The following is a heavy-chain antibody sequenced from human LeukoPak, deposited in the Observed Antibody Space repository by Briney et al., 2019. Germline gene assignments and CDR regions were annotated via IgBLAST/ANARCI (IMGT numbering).Heavy chain of an antibody. V-gene: IGHV3-21*01. CDR3: ARDLSIAARIPFDY. CDR2: ISSSSSYI. D-gene: IGHD6-6*01. J-gene: IGHJ4*02. Sequence: GGSLRLSCAASGFTFSSYSMNWVRQAPEKGLEWVSSISSSSSYIYYADSVKGRFTISRDNAKNSLYLQMNSLRAEDTAVYYCARDLSIAARIPFDYWGQGTLVTVSS. CDR1: GFTFSSYS.